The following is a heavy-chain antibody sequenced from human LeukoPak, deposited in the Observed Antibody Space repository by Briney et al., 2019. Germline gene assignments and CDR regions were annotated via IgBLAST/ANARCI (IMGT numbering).Heavy chain of an antibody. J-gene: IGHJ4*02. D-gene: IGHD3-9*01. CDR2: INHSGST. V-gene: IGHV4-34*01. CDR1: GVSFSGYY. CDR3: ARERASGYDVLTGYPLQKYYFDY. Sequence: PSETLSLTCAVYGVSFSGYYWSRIRQPPGKGLEWIGEINHSGSTNYNSSLKSRVTISVDTSKKQFSLKLSSVTAADTAVYYCARERASGYDVLTGYPLQKYYFDYWGQGTLVTVSS.